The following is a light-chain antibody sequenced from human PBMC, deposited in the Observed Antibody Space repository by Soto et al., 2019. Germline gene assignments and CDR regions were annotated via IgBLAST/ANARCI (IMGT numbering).Light chain of an antibody. CDR3: QQSYSTPFT. Sequence: DTPMTQSPSSLSASVGDRVSITCRTSQDISNFLNWYQHKPGKAPKLLIFAASNLQSGVPSRFSGSGSGTDFTLTISSLQPEDFATYYCQQSYSTPFTFGPGTKVDIK. CDR1: QDISNF. CDR2: AAS. V-gene: IGKV1-39*01. J-gene: IGKJ3*01.